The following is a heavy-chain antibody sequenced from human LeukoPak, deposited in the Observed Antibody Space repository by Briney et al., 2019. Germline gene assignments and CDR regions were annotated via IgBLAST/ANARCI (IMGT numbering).Heavy chain of an antibody. CDR3: ARLATHVDY. D-gene: IGHD5-24*01. CDR2: IRYDGSNK. CDR1: RFIFSTCG. V-gene: IGHV3-30*02. J-gene: IGHJ4*02. Sequence: GGSLRLSCAASRFIFSTCGMHWVRQAPGKGLEWVAFIRYDGSNKYYADSVKGRFTIFRDNSKNTLYLQMNSLRAEDTAVYYCARLATHVDYWGQGTLVTVSS.